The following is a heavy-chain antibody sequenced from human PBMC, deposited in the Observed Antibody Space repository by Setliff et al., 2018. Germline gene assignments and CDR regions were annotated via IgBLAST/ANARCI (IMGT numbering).Heavy chain of an antibody. Sequence: SVKVSCKASGGTFSSYAISWVRQAPGQGLEWMGGIIPIFGTANYAQKFQGRVTITTDESTSTAYMELSSLRSEDTAVYYCARATYYYDSSGYFLDAFDIWGKGTMVTVSS. D-gene: IGHD3-22*01. CDR2: IIPIFGTA. J-gene: IGHJ3*02. V-gene: IGHV1-69*05. CDR1: GGTFSSYA. CDR3: ARATYYYDSSGYFLDAFDI.